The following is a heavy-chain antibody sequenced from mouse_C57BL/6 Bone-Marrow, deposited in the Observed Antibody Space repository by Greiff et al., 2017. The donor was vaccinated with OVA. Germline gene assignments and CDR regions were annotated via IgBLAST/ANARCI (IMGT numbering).Heavy chain of an antibody. J-gene: IGHJ4*01. CDR3: ASYYDCAMDY. CDR1: GYSITSGYY. CDR2: ISYDGSN. V-gene: IGHV3-6*01. Sequence: EVQLVESGPGLVKPSQSLSLTCSVTGYSITSGYYWNWIRQFPGNKLEWMGYISYDGSNNYNPSLKNRISITRDTSKNQFFLKLNSVTTEDTATYYCASYYDCAMDYWGQGTSVTVSS. D-gene: IGHD2-4*01.